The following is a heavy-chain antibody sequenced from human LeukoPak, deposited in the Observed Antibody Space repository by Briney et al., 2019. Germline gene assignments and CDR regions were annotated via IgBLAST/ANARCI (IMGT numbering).Heavy chain of an antibody. Sequence: ASVKVSCKASVYTFTSYDINWVRQATGQGLEWMGWMNPNSVNTGYAQKFQGRVTMTRNTPISTAYMELSSLRSEDTAVYYCARFVWFRELLWYYYYMDVWGKGTTVTVSS. CDR2: MNPNSVNT. CDR3: ARFVWFRELLWYYYYMDV. D-gene: IGHD3-10*01. CDR1: VYTFTSYD. J-gene: IGHJ6*03. V-gene: IGHV1-8*01.